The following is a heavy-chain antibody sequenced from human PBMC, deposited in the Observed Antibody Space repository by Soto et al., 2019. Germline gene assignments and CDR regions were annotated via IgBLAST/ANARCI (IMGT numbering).Heavy chain of an antibody. V-gene: IGHV3-30*03. CDR2: ISFNGNNK. J-gene: IGHJ4*02. CDR1: GFDFRNYA. CDR3: AQGHSSGWESYLNA. D-gene: IGHD6-19*01. Sequence: QVQLVQSGGGVVQPGRSLRLSCAASGFDFRNYAMHWVRQAPGKGLEWVTVISFNGNNKFYADSVKGRFTISRDNSDNALYLQMDGLRLDDTAVYFCAQGHSSGWESYLNAWGQGTLVTVS.